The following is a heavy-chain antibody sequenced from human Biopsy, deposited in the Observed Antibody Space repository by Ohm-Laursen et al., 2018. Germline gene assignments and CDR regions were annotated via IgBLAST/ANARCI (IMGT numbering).Heavy chain of an antibody. D-gene: IGHD6-6*01. CDR2: INEVSSHI. J-gene: IGHJ6*02. CDR3: ARDSSRRAREGGMDV. V-gene: IGHV3-21*01. Sequence: SLRLSCAASGFTFSSFSMNWVRQAPGKGLELISYINEVSSHIYDADSVRGRFTVARDIAKNSLYLQLNSLRVEDTAVYYCARDSSRRAREGGMDVWGQGTTVTVSS. CDR1: GFTFSSFS.